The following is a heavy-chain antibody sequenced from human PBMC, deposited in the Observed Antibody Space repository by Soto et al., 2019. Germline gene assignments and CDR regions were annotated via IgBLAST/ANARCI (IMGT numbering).Heavy chain of an antibody. J-gene: IGHJ6*02. V-gene: IGHV1-18*01. D-gene: IGHD3-10*01. CDR1: GYTFTSYG. CDR3: ARCHGSGHYYYYGMDV. CDR2: ISAYNGNT. Sequence: QVQLVQSGAEVKKSGASVKVSCKASGYTFTSYGISWVRQAPGQGLEWMGWISAYNGNTNYAQKLQGRGTMTTDTSTSTAYMELRSLRSDDTAVYYCARCHGSGHYYYYGMDVWGQGTTVTVSS.